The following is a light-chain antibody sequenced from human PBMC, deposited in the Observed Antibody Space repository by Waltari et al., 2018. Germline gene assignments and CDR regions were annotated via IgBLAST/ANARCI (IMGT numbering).Light chain of an antibody. V-gene: IGKV3-20*01. J-gene: IGKJ1*01. CDR3: QHYVKLPVT. CDR2: GAS. CDR1: QSVSRAF. Sequence: EIVLTQSPGTLSLSPGERATLSCRASQSVSRAFAWYQQKPGQAPRLLIYGASTRATGFPDRFSGSGSGTDFSLTISSLDPEDFAVYYCQHYVKLPVTYGQGTKVEI.